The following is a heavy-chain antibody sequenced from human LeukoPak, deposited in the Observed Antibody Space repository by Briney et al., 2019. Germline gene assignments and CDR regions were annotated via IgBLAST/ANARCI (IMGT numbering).Heavy chain of an antibody. J-gene: IGHJ4*02. CDR1: GGSISSSSYY. CDR2: IYYSGST. CDR3: ARWGSGTSPFDD. Sequence: PSETLSLTCTVSGGSISSSSYYWGWIRQPPGKGLEWIGSIYYSGSTYYNPSLKSRVTISVDTSKNQFSLKLSSVTAADTAVYFCARWGSGTSPFDDWGQGTLVTVSS. V-gene: IGHV4-39*07. D-gene: IGHD3-16*01.